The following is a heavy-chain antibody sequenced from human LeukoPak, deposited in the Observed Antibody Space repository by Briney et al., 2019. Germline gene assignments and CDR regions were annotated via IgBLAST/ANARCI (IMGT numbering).Heavy chain of an antibody. CDR3: ARSSTSWPTRPFDP. Sequence: SQTLSLTCAISGDSVSSNSAAWNWIRQSPSRGLEWLGRTYYRSKWYNDYAVSVKSRITINPGTSKNQFSLQLNSVTPEDTAVYYCARSSTSWPTRPFDPWGQGTLVTVSS. D-gene: IGHD2-2*01. CDR2: TYYRSKWYN. J-gene: IGHJ5*02. CDR1: GDSVSSNSAA. V-gene: IGHV6-1*01.